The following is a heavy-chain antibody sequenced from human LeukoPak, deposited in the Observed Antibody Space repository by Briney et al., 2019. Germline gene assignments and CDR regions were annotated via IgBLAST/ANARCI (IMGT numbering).Heavy chain of an antibody. CDR1: GLNFRNYA. D-gene: IGHD3-22*01. J-gene: IGHJ4*02. CDR3: ARGSGYFLDFDY. V-gene: IGHV3-23*01. CDR2: SSGGDGRT. Sequence: GGSLRLSCVAYGLNFRNYAMSWVRQAPGKGLEWVSASSGGDGRTYYADSVKGRFTISRDNSKNTLFLQMDSLKDEDTAVYYCARGSGYFLDFDYWGQGTLVRVSS.